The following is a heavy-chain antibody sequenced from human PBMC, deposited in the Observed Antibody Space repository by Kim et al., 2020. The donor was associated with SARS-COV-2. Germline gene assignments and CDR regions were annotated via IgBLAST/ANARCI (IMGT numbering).Heavy chain of an antibody. J-gene: IGHJ4*02. CDR1: GFTLSVNG. CDR2: IRGIGGFT. CDR3: AGHGSSTA. V-gene: IGHV3-23*01. D-gene: IGHD6-6*01. Sequence: GGSLRLSCAASGFTLSVNGMSWVRQAPGKGLEWVSDIRGIGGFTYYADSVKGRFTVSRDTSKNTLYLQMNSLRSEDTAVYYCAGHGSSTAWGQGSLVTVS.